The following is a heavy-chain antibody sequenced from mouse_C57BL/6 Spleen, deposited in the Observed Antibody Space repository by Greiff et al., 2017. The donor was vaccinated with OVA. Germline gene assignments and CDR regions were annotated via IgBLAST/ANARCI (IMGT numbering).Heavy chain of an antibody. D-gene: IGHD1-1*01. Sequence: VQLQESGTELVKPGASVKLSCKASGYTFTSYWMHWVKQRPGQGLEWIGNINPSNGGTNYNEKFKSKATLTVDKSSSTAYMQLSSLTSEDSAVYYCARLSYGIPMDYWGQGTSVTVSS. V-gene: IGHV1-53*01. J-gene: IGHJ4*01. CDR1: GYTFTSYW. CDR3: ARLSYGIPMDY. CDR2: INPSNGGT.